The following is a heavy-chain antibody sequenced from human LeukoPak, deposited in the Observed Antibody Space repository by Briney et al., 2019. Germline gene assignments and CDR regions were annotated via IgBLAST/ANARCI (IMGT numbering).Heavy chain of an antibody. CDR1: GGSFSAYY. CDR2: INHSGST. J-gene: IGHJ6*04. CDR3: ASRGGDV. V-gene: IGHV4-34*01. D-gene: IGHD3-10*01. Sequence: KPSETLSLTCAVYGGSFSAYYWSWIRQPPGKGLEWIGEINHSGSTNYNPSLKSRVTISVDTSKNQFSLKLSSVTAADTAVYYCASRGGDVWGKGTTVTISS.